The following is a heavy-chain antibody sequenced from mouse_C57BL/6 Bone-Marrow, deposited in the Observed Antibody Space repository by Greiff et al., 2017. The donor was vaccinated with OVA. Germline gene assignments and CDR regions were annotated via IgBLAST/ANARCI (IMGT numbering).Heavy chain of an antibody. D-gene: IGHD1-1*01. V-gene: IGHV8-8*01. J-gene: IGHJ4*01. CDR3: ARIVYYGSSPGVAMDY. CDR1: GFSLSTFGMG. CDR2: IWWDDDK. Sequence: QVTLKVSGPGILQPSQTLSLTCSFSGFSLSTFGMGVGWIRQPSGKGLEWLAHIWWDDDKYYNPALKSRLTISKDTSKNQVFLKIANVDTADTATYYCARIVYYGSSPGVAMDYWGQGTSVTVSS.